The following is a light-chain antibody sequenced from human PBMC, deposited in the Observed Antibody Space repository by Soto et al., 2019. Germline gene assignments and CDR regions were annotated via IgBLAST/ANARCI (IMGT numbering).Light chain of an antibody. Sequence: ERVMTQSPATLSVSPCERATLSCRASQSVRSNFAWYQQKPGQAPRLFIYGASTRATAIPPRLSGSGSGTEFTLTKSSLQSEDFAVYYCQQYDNWPITFGQGTRLEI. CDR2: GAS. CDR3: QQYDNWPIT. J-gene: IGKJ5*01. CDR1: QSVRSN. V-gene: IGKV3-15*01.